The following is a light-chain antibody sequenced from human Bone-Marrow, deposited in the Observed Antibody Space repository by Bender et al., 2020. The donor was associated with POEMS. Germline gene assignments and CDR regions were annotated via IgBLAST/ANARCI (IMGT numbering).Light chain of an antibody. CDR1: DLGDKF. J-gene: IGLJ2*01. CDR3: QAWDSSTVV. CDR2: QDN. Sequence: SYELTQPLSVSVSPGQTATITCSGDDLGDKFACWYQQKSGQSPVLVIYQDNKRPSGIPERFSGSNSGNAATLTISGTQPMDEADYYCQAWDSSTVVFGGGTEVTVL. V-gene: IGLV3-1*01.